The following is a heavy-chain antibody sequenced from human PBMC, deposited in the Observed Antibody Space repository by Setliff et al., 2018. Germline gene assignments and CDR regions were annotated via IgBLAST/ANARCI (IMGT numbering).Heavy chain of an antibody. Sequence: ASVKVSCKASGYTFTSYYVHWVRQAPGQGLEWMGLINLGGGSTSYAQKFQGRVTMTADTSTSTVYMELSSLRVEDTAVYYCARVYAYSYGFDYWGQGTPVTVSS. J-gene: IGHJ4*02. V-gene: IGHV1-46*01. CDR2: INLGGGST. CDR3: ARVYAYSYGFDY. D-gene: IGHD3-16*01. CDR1: GYTFTSYY.